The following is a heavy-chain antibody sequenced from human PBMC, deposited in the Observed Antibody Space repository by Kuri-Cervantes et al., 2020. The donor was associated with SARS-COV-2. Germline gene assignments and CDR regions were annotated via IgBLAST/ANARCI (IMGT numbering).Heavy chain of an antibody. V-gene: IGHV3-23*01. J-gene: IGHJ6*02. CDR1: GFTFSSYS. Sequence: GGSLRLSCAASGFTFSSYSMNWVRQAPGKGLEWVSAISGSGGSTYYAGSVKGRYTISRDNSKNTLYLQMNSLRAEDTAVYYCAKGGAADNHYYYYYGMDVWGHGTTVTVSS. D-gene: IGHD3-16*01. CDR2: ISGSGGST. CDR3: AKGGAADNHYYYYYGMDV.